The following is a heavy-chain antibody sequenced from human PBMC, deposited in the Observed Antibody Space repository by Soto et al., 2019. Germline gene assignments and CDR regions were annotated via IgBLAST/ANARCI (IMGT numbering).Heavy chain of an antibody. J-gene: IGHJ4*02. CDR3: AKDALAYYDFWS. D-gene: IGHD3-3*01. CDR1: GLTFSSYA. V-gene: IGHV3-23*01. CDR2: ISNSGRST. Sequence: GGSLRLSCAASGLTFSSYAMSWVRQAPGKGLEWVSHISNSGRSTKYADSAKGRFTISRDNSKNTLYLQMNSLRAEDTAIYYCAKDALAYYDFWSWGQGTLVTV.